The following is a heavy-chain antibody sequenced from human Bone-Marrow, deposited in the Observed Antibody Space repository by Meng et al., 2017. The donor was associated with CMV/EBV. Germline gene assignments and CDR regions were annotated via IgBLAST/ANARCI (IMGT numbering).Heavy chain of an antibody. CDR2: INHSGST. V-gene: IGHV4-34*01. D-gene: IGHD1-26*01. CDR1: GGSFSGYY. J-gene: IGHJ4*02. Sequence: SETLSLTCAVYGGSFSGYYWSWIRQPPGKGLEWIGEINHSGSTNYNPSLKSRVTISVDTSKNQFSLKLSSVTAADTAVYYCARSGWELPSFADYWGRGTLVTVSS. CDR3: ARSGWELPSFADY.